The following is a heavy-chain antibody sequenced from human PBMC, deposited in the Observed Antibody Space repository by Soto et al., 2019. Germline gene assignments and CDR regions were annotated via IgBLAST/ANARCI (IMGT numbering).Heavy chain of an antibody. V-gene: IGHV2-5*02. CDR3: AHVLVVVANYGMDV. CDR1: GFSLSTSGVG. D-gene: IGHD2-15*01. CDR2: IYWDDDK. J-gene: IGHJ6*02. Sequence: QITLKASGPTLVKPTQTLTLTCTFSGFSLSTSGVGVGWIRQPPGKALEWLALIYWDDDKPYSPSLTSRLTITKDTTKSRMVLTMTNMDPVDTATYYCAHVLVVVANYGMDVWGQGTTVTVSS.